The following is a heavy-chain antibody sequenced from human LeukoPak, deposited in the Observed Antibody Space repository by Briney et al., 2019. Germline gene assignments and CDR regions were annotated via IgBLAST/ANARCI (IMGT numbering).Heavy chain of an antibody. J-gene: IGHJ4*02. V-gene: IGHV1-69*04. CDR1: GGTFSSYA. CDR2: IIPILGIA. D-gene: IGHD3-22*01. CDR3: ARDNYYDSSGYYYVMEFDY. Sequence: SVKVSCKASGGTFSSYAISWVRQAPGQGLEWMGRIIPILGIANYAQKFQGRVTITADKSTSTAYMELSSLRSEDTAVYYCARDNYYDSSGYYYVMEFDYWGQGTLVTVPS.